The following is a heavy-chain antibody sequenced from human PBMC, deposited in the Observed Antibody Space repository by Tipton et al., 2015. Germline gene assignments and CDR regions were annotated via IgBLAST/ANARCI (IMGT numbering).Heavy chain of an antibody. CDR1: GGSTSSGGYY. D-gene: IGHD3-10*01. V-gene: IGHV4-31*03. Sequence: TLSLTCTVSGGSTSSGGYYWSWIRQHPGKGLEWIGYIFYSGSTYYNPSLKSRVTISVDTSKNQFSLRLSSVTAADTAVYYCAREERGVRGVLVGYWGQGSLVTVSS. CDR3: AREERGVRGVLVGY. J-gene: IGHJ4*02. CDR2: IFYSGST.